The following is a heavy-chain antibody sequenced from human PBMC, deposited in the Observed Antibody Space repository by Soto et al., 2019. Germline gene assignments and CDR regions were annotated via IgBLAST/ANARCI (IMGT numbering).Heavy chain of an antibody. CDR2: IYSNGDT. CDR3: ARDPAGIAAAGGG. Sequence: EVQLVESGGGLVQPGGSLRLSCAASGITVSNNYMSWVRQAPGKGLECVSLIYSNGDTRYADSVKGRFTISRDNSKNTVYLQMNSLRAEDTAVYYCARDPAGIAAAGGGWGQGTTVTVSS. J-gene: IGHJ6*02. CDR1: GITVSNNY. D-gene: IGHD6-13*01. V-gene: IGHV3-66*01.